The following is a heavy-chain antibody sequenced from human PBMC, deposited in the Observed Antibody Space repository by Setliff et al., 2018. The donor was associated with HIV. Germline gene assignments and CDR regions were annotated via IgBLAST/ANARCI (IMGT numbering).Heavy chain of an antibody. CDR2: IYPDDSDI. Sequence: PGESLKISCKALDYTFTTYWIAWVRQMPGGGLEWMGIIYPDDSDIRYNPSFQDQITISADKSIATAYLQLNNLKASDTATYYCARRDGRSMNAFQIWGPGTMVTVSS. CDR1: DYTFTTYW. CDR3: ARRDGRSMNAFQI. J-gene: IGHJ3*01. D-gene: IGHD2-21*01. V-gene: IGHV5-51*01.